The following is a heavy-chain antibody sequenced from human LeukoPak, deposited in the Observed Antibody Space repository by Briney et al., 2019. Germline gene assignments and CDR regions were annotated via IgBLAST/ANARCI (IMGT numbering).Heavy chain of an antibody. CDR1: GFTFSSYA. V-gene: IGHV3-30-3*01. D-gene: IGHD2-8*01. CDR3: ARDPTIVLMVYAPPFDY. CDR2: ISYDGSNK. Sequence: PGGSLRLSCAASGFTFSSYAMHWVRQAPGKGLEWVAVISYDGSNKYYADSAKGRFTISRDNSKNTLYLQMNSLRAEDTAVYYCARDPTIVLMVYAPPFDYWGQGTLVTVSS. J-gene: IGHJ4*02.